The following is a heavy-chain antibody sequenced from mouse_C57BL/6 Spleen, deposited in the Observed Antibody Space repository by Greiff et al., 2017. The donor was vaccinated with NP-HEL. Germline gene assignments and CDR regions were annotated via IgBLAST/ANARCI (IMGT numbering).Heavy chain of an antibody. J-gene: IGHJ4*01. CDR1: GYAFTNYL. CDR2: INPGSGGT. D-gene: IGHD4-1*01. V-gene: IGHV1-54*01. CDR3: ARRDTGYYAMDY. Sequence: QVHVKQSGAELVRPGTSVKVSCKASGYAFTNYLIEWVKQRPGQGLEWIGVINPGSGGTNYNEKFKGKATLTADKSSSTAYMQLSSLTSEDSAVYFCARRDTGYYAMDYWGQGTSVTVSS.